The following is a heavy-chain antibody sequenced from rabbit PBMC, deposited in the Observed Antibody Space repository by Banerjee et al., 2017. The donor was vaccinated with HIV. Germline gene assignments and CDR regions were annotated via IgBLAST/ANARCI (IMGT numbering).Heavy chain of an antibody. CDR2: IYGGDGST. V-gene: IGHV1S40*01. CDR3: ARRYYTYYFNL. D-gene: IGHD8-1*01. J-gene: IGHJ4*01. CDR1: GFSFSYTYW. Sequence: QSLEESGGDLVKPGASLTLTCTASGFSFSYTYWMCWVRQAPGKGLELIACIYGGDGSTWYATWAKGRFTISKTSSTTVTLQMTSLTAADTATYFCARRYYTYYFNLWGQGTLVTVS.